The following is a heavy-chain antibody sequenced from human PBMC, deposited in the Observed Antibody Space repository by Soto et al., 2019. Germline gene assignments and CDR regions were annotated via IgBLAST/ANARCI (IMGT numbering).Heavy chain of an antibody. CDR2: IWYDGSNK. D-gene: IGHD6-19*01. V-gene: IGHV3-33*01. CDR1: GFTFSSYG. CDR3: ARDFSSGWSGYYYYGMDV. J-gene: IGHJ6*02. Sequence: GGSLRLSXAASGFTFSSYGMHWVRQAPGKGLEWVAVIWYDGSNKYYADSVKGRFTISRDNSKNTLYLQMNSLRAEDTAVYYCARDFSSGWSGYYYYGMDVWGQGTTVTVSS.